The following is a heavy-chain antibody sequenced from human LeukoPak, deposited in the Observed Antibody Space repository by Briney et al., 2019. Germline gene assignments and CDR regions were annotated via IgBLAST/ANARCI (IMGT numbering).Heavy chain of an antibody. CDR2: INHSGSA. CDR1: VGSFSGYY. D-gene: IGHD6-13*01. Sequence: PSETLSLTCAVYVGSFSGYYWSWIRQPPGKGLEWIGEINHSGSANYNPSLKSRVTISVVTSKNQFSLKLSSVTAADTAVYYCARAPALYSSSWYHSFDYWGQGTLVTVSS. V-gene: IGHV4-34*01. J-gene: IGHJ4*02. CDR3: ARAPALYSSSWYHSFDY.